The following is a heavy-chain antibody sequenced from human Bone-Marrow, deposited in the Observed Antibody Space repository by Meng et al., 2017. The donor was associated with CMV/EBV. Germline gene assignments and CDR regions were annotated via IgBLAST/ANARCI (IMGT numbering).Heavy chain of an antibody. CDR2: IKEDGSEK. CDR3: ARETLFDTAMVPSFDF. CDR1: GFTFSSYW. Sequence: GESLKISCAASGFTFSSYWMHWVRQAPGKGLEWVANIKEDGSEKYYVDSVKGRFTISRDNAKNSLYLQMNSLRAEDTAVYYCARETLFDTAMVPSFDFRGQGTLVTVSS. V-gene: IGHV3-7*01. J-gene: IGHJ4*02. D-gene: IGHD5-18*01.